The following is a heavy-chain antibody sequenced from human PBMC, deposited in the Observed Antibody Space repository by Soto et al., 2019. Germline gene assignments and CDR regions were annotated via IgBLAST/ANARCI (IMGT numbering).Heavy chain of an antibody. CDR2: ISGTGGDT. CDR3: AKDRVSNIAARPYYFDC. CDR1: GFTFSNYG. J-gene: IGHJ4*02. V-gene: IGHV3-23*01. Sequence: PGGSLRLSCAGSGFTFSNYGMTWVRQAPGRWREWVSGISGTGGDTYYADSVKGRFTISRDNSKNTLYLQMTSLRAEETALYYCAKDRVSNIAARPYYFDCWGQGTLVTVSS. D-gene: IGHD6-6*01.